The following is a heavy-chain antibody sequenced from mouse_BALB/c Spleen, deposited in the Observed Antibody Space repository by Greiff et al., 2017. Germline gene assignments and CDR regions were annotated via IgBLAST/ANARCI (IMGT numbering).Heavy chain of an antibody. V-gene: IGHV1-18*01. Sequence: EVQLQQSGPELVKPGASVKISCKPSGYTFTEYTMHWVKQSHGKSLAWIGGINPNNGGTSYNQKFKGKATLTVDKSSSTAYMELRSLTSEDSAVYYCAYYGSSSAWFAYWGQGTLVTVSA. D-gene: IGHD1-1*01. J-gene: IGHJ3*01. CDR1: GYTFTEYT. CDR2: INPNNGGT. CDR3: AYYGSSSAWFAY.